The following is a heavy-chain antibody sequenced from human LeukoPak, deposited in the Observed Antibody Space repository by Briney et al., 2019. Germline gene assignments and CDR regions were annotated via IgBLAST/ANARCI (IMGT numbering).Heavy chain of an antibody. CDR1: GFTFTEYY. Sequence: GGSLRLSCAASGFTFTEYYMSWIRQTPGKGLEWVSDISSSGDILSYADSIQGRFTISRDNAKNSLYLPMNSLRPDDTAVYYCARETVAGTFDYWGQGTLVTVSS. CDR2: ISSSGDIL. D-gene: IGHD6-19*01. V-gene: IGHV3-11*01. CDR3: ARETVAGTFDY. J-gene: IGHJ4*02.